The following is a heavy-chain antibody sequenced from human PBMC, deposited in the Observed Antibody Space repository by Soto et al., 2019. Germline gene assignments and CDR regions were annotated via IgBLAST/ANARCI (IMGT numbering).Heavy chain of an antibody. Sequence: QAQLVESGGCVVQPGRSLRLTCETSGFNFINYAMHWVRQAPGKGLEWVAVLWYSGSSKNYADSVKGRFTISRDSSNNTLYLQMNSLRAEDTAVYYCARSKGGWYFHLWGRGTPVTVSS. D-gene: IGHD2-15*01. V-gene: IGHV3-33*01. J-gene: IGHJ2*01. CDR3: ARSKGGWYFHL. CDR1: GFNFINYA. CDR2: LWYSGSSK.